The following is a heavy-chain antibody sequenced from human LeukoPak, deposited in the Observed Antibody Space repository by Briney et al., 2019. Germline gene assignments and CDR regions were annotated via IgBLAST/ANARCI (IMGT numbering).Heavy chain of an antibody. J-gene: IGHJ4*02. CDR2: INPNNGGT. Sequence: ASVKVSCKASRYIFTSYYIHWVRQAPGQGLEWMGWINPNNGGTKYAQKFQGRVTMTTDTSITTAYMELSRLRFDDTAMYYCVRDRGSSWFADYWGQGTLLTVSS. CDR1: RYIFTSYY. D-gene: IGHD6-13*01. CDR3: VRDRGSSWFADY. V-gene: IGHV1-2*02.